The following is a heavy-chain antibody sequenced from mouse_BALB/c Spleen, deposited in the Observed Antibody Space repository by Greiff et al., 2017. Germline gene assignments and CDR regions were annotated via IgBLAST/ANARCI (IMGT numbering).Heavy chain of an antibody. CDR3: TRCFDY. J-gene: IGHJ2*01. Sequence: EVQGVESGGGLVKPGGSLKLSCAASGFTFSSYTMSWVRQTPEKRLEWVATISSGGSYTYYPDSVKGRFTISRDNAKNTLYLQMSSLKSEDTAMYYCTRCFDYWGQGTTLTVSS. CDR2: ISSGGSYT. CDR1: GFTFSSYT. V-gene: IGHV5-6-4*01.